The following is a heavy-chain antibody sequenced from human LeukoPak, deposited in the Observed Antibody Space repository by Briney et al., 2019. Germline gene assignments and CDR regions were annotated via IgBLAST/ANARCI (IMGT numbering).Heavy chain of an antibody. CDR2: IYYSGST. Sequence: SETLSLTCTVSGGSISSYYWSWIRQPPGKGLEWIGYIYYSGSTNYNPSLKSRVTISVDTSKNQFSLKLSSVTAADTAVYYCARGFDGFKLYFDYWGQGTLVTVSS. CDR3: ARGFDGFKLYFDY. J-gene: IGHJ4*02. D-gene: IGHD5-24*01. CDR1: GGSISSYY. V-gene: IGHV4-59*01.